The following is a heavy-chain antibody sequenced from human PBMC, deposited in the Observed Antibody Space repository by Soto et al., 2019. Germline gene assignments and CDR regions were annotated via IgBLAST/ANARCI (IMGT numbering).Heavy chain of an antibody. CDR3: ARDYDYAWGSYWRGAFDL. CDR1: GYTFTGYY. V-gene: IGHV1-2*02. Sequence: ASVKVSCKASGYTFTGYYMHWVRQAPGQGLEWMGWINPNSGGTNYAQKFQGRVTMTRDTSISTAYMELSRLRSDDTAVYYCARDYDYAWGSYWRGAFDLWGQGTMVTVSS. CDR2: INPNSGGT. D-gene: IGHD3-16*01. J-gene: IGHJ3*01.